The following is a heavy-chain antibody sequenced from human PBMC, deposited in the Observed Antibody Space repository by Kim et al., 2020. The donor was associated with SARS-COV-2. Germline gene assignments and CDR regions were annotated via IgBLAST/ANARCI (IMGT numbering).Heavy chain of an antibody. J-gene: IGHJ4*02. D-gene: IGHD5-12*01. CDR3: AREDSGYGLGPFDY. CDR1: GGTFSSYA. V-gene: IGHV1-69*13. CDR2: IIPIFGTA. Sequence: SVKVSCKASGGTFSSYAISWVRQAPGQGLEWMGGIIPIFGTANYAQKFQGRVTITADESTSTAYMELSSLRSEDTAVYYCAREDSGYGLGPFDYWGQGTLVTVSS.